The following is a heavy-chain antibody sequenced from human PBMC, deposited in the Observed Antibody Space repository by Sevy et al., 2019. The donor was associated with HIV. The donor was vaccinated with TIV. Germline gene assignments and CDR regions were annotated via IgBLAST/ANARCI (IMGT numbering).Heavy chain of an antibody. J-gene: IGHJ4*02. CDR2: ISYDGRNK. D-gene: IGHD4-17*01. V-gene: IGHV3-30*04. Sequence: LSLTCAASGFTFSNYAMHWVRQAPGKGLEWGAFISYDGRNKYYADSVEGRFTISRDSSKSTLYLQMNSLRAGDTAVYFCAKDRYGDTAFGDYWGQGSLVTVSS. CDR3: AKDRYGDTAFGDY. CDR1: GFTFSNYA.